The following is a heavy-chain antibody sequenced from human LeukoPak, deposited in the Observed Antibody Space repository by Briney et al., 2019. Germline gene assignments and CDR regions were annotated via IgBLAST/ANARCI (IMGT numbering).Heavy chain of an antibody. CDR3: ARGVTYSSGWSYYYYGMDV. V-gene: IGHV1-69*04. CDR1: GGTFSNYA. J-gene: IGHJ6*02. CDR2: IIPILGVA. Sequence: SVKVSCKASGGTFSNYAISWVRQAPGQGLEWMGRIIPILGVANYAQKFQGRVTITADKSTSTAYMELSSLRSEDTAVYYCARGVTYSSGWSYYYYGMDVWGQGTTVTVSS. D-gene: IGHD6-19*01.